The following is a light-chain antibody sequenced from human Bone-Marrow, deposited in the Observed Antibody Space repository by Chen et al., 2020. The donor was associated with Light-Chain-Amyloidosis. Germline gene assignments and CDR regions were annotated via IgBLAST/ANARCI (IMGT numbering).Light chain of an antibody. J-gene: IGLJ3*02. CDR3: QVWDRSSDRPV. CDR2: DDS. CDR1: NIGSTS. V-gene: IGLV3-21*02. Sequence: SYVLTQPSSASVAPGQTATIACGGNNIGSTSVHWYQQTPGQAPLLVVYDDSDRPSGIPERLSGSNSGNPATLTISRVEAGDEADYYCQVWDRSSDRPVFGGGTKLTVL.